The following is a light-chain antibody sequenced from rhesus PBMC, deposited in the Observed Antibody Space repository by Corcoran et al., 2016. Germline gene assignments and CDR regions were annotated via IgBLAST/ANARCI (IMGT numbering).Light chain of an antibody. CDR1: QSVGSY. CDR2: GAS. CDR3: QQSSNLYS. J-gene: IGKJ2*01. Sequence: ETVVTQSPATLSLSPGERATLSCRASQSVGSYLAWYQQKPGQAPRLLIYGASSRATGIPDRFRGSGSGTDFTLTISSLEPEDVGGYYCQQSSNLYSFGQGTKVEIK. V-gene: IGKV3-24*04.